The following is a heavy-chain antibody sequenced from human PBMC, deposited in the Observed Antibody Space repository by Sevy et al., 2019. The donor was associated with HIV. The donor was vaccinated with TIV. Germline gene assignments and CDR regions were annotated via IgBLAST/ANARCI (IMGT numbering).Heavy chain of an antibody. CDR2: IYYSGST. Sequence: SETLSLTCTVSGGPVSSSSYYWGWIRQPPGKGLDWIGSIYYSGSTYYNPSLKSRVTISVDTSKNQFSLKVRSVTAADTAVYYCAREGPRIAQFDYWGQGALVTVSS. V-gene: IGHV4-39*02. D-gene: IGHD6-13*01. CDR3: AREGPRIAQFDY. CDR1: GGPVSSSSYY. J-gene: IGHJ4*02.